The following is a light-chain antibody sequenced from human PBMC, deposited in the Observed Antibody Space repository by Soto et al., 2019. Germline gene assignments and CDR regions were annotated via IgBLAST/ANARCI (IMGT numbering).Light chain of an antibody. V-gene: IGKV3-20*01. J-gene: IGKJ1*01. Sequence: EIVLTQSPGTLSLSAGERATLSCRASQSVSSSYLAWYQQKPGQAPTLLIYGASSRATGIPDRFSGSGSGTDFTLTISRLEPEDFAVDYCQQYGSSPWTFGQGTKVEIK. CDR1: QSVSSSY. CDR3: QQYGSSPWT. CDR2: GAS.